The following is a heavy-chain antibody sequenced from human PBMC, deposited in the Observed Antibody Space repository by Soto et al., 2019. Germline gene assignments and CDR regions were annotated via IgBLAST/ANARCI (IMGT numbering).Heavy chain of an antibody. CDR3: ARDKITGLFDY. CDR1: GGSISSGGYS. CDR2: IYHSGST. Sequence: LSLTCAVSGGSISSGGYSWSWIRQPPGKGLEWIGYIYHSGSTYYNPSLKSRVTISVDRSKNQFSLKLTSVTAADTAVYYCARDKITGLFDYWGQGTLVTVS. D-gene: IGHD2-8*02. J-gene: IGHJ4*02. V-gene: IGHV4-30-2*01.